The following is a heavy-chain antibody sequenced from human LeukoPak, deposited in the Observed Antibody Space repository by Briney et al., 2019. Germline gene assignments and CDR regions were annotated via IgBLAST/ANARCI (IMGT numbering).Heavy chain of an antibody. CDR2: IDPKNGGT. CDR1: GYTFTSYY. Sequence: GASVKVSCKASGYTFTSYYMHWVRQAPGQGLEWMGWIDPKNGGTRNAEKFQGRVTMTRDTSISTAYMELSSLRSDDTAVYYCTRVAGYCSVGSCYFLYWGQGILVNVAS. D-gene: IGHD2-15*01. J-gene: IGHJ4*02. V-gene: IGHV1-2*02. CDR3: TRVAGYCSVGSCYFLY.